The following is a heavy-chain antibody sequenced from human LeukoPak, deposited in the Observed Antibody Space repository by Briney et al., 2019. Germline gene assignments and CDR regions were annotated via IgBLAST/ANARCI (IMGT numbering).Heavy chain of an antibody. CDR1: GYTFTSYY. CDR3: ARGGGITNMDV. Sequence: ASVKVSCKASGYTFTSYYMHWVRQAPGQGLEWMGIINPSGGSTSYAQKLQGRVTTTRDTSTSTVYMELSSLRSEDTAVYYCARGGGITNMDVWGKGTTVTVSS. V-gene: IGHV1-46*01. D-gene: IGHD2-15*01. CDR2: INPSGGST. J-gene: IGHJ6*03.